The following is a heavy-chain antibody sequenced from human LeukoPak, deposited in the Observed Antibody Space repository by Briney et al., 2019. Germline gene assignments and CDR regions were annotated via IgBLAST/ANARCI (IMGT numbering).Heavy chain of an antibody. J-gene: IGHJ2*01. CDR1: GFTFSSYA. V-gene: IGHV3-23*01. Sequence: GGSLRLSCAASGFTFSSYAMSWVRQAPGKGLEWVSSISASGGSTYYADSVKGRFIISRDNSKNTLYPQMNSLRAEDTALYYCVKTFSSTWSDWYFDLWGRGTLVTVSS. CDR2: ISASGGST. CDR3: VKTFSSTWSDWYFDL. D-gene: IGHD6-13*01.